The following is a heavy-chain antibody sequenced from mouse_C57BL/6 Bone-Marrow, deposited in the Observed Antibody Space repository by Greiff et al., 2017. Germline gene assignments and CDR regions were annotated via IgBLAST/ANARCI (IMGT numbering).Heavy chain of an antibody. J-gene: IGHJ4*01. V-gene: IGHV1-81*01. CDR2: IYPRSGNT. Sequence: QVQLQQSGAELARPGASVKLSCKASGYTFTSYGISWVKQRTGQGLEWIGEIYPRSGNTYYNEKFKGKATMTADKSSSTAYMELRSLTSEDSAVYFCARYGLHYYAMDYWGQGTSVTVSS. CDR1: GYTFTSYG. D-gene: IGHD1-1*02. CDR3: ARYGLHYYAMDY.